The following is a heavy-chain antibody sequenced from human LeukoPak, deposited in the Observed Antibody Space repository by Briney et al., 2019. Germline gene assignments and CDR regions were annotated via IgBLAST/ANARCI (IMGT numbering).Heavy chain of an antibody. V-gene: IGHV4-34*01. CDR1: GGSFSGYY. CDR3: ARGRGKITMVRGVIRGWFDP. CDR2: INHSGST. Sequence: SETLSLTCAVYGGSFSGYYWSWIRQPPGKGLEWIGEINHSGSTNYNPSLKSRVTIPVDTSKNQFSLKLSSVTAADTAVYYCARGRGKITMVRGVIRGWFDPWGQGTLVTVSS. D-gene: IGHD3-10*01. J-gene: IGHJ5*02.